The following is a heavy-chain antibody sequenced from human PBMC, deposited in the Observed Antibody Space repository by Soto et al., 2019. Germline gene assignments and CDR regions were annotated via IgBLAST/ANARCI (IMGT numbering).Heavy chain of an antibody. V-gene: IGHV1-3*01. D-gene: IGHD2-2*01. J-gene: IGHJ4*01. CDR1: GYTFTSYA. CDR2: INAGNGNT. Sequence: ASVKVSCKASGYTFTSYAMHWVRQAPGQRLEWMGWINAGNGNTKYSQKFQGRVTITRDTSASTGYMELSSLRSEDTAVYYCARHPYITRCPDYSGHGTLMTVSS. CDR3: ARHPYITRCPDY.